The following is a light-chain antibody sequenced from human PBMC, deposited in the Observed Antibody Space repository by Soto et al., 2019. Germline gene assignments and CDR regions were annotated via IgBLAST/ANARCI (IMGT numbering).Light chain of an antibody. CDR3: QQYNTYPYT. CDR1: QSLVDW. CDR2: HAS. V-gene: IGKV1-5*01. J-gene: IGKJ2*01. Sequence: DIQLTQSPTTLSASVGDSVTITCRASQSLVDWLAWYQQKPGKAPKLLIFHASNLETGVPSRFRGSGSETEYTLTIRSLQPDDFATYYCQQYNTYPYTFGQGTKREIK.